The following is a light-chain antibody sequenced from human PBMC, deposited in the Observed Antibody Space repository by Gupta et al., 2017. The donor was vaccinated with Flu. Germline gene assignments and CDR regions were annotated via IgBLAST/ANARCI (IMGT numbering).Light chain of an antibody. J-gene: IGLJ3*02. CDR1: SGSVSTNYY. Sequence: TVVTQEPSFSVTLGRTVTLTLRVISGSVSTNYYHCWYQQPPGQAPSTLIYNTKTRSSGVPDRFSGSIRGNKAALTITGAQADEESDYYFVLYMASGISVFGGGTKLTVL. V-gene: IGLV8-61*01. CDR3: VLYMASGISV. CDR2: NTK.